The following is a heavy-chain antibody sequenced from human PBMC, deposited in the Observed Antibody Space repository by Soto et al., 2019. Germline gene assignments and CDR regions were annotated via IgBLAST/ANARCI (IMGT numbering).Heavy chain of an antibody. V-gene: IGHV3-13*05. D-gene: IGHD6-19*01. CDR3: AIQRNSSGWPFYY. CDR2: IGTAGDP. Sequence: GGSLRLSCAASGFPFSIYDMHGVRQSTGKVLEWVSAIGTAGDPYYPGSVKGRFTISRENAKNSLYLQMNSLRARDPDVYYCAIQRNSSGWPFYYWCQGTLITLSS. J-gene: IGHJ4*02. CDR1: GFPFSIYD.